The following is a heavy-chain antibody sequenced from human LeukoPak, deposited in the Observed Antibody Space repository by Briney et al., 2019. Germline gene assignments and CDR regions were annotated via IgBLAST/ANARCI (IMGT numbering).Heavy chain of an antibody. V-gene: IGHV3-9*01. CDR3: AKDMDYYDSSGYRGAFDI. Sequence: PGGSLRLSCAASGFTFDDYAMHWVRQAPGKGLEGVSGISWNSGSIVYADSVKGRFTISRDNAKNSLYLQMNSLRAEDTALYYCAKDMDYYDSSGYRGAFDIWGQGTMATVSS. CDR1: GFTFDDYA. D-gene: IGHD3-22*01. CDR2: ISWNSGSI. J-gene: IGHJ3*02.